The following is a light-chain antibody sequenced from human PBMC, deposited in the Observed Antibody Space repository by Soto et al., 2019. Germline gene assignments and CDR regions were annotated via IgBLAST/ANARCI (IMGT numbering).Light chain of an antibody. V-gene: IGLV2-8*01. Sequence: QSVLTQPPSASGSPGQSVTISCTGTSSDVGAYKYVSWYQQHPGKDPKLMIYAVSERPSGVPDRFSGSKSGNTASLTVSGLQAEDEADYYCSSYADTNNLLFGGGTKLTVL. J-gene: IGLJ2*01. CDR2: AVS. CDR3: SSYADTNNLL. CDR1: SSDVGAYKY.